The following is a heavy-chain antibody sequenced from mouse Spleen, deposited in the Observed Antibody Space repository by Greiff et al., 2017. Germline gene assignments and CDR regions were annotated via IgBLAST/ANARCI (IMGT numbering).Heavy chain of an antibody. J-gene: IGHJ3*01. CDR2: IHPNSGST. Sequence: VQLQQPGAELVKPGASVKLSCKASGYTFTSYWMHWVKQRPGQGLEWIGMIHPNSGSTNYNEKFKSKATLTVDKSSSTAYMQLSSLTSEDSAVYYCASGGIYDPSWFAYWGQGTLVTVSA. V-gene: IGHV1-64*01. D-gene: IGHD1-3*01. CDR1: GYTFTSYW. CDR3: ASGGIYDPSWFAY.